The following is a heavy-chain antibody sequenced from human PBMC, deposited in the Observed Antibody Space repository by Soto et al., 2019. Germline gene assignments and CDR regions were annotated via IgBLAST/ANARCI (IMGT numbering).Heavy chain of an antibody. V-gene: IGHV3-21*01. D-gene: IGHD2-2*01. CDR2: ISSSSSYI. CDR3: ARVDCSSTSCPTYYYYSMDV. CDR1: GFTFSSYS. Sequence: EVQLVESGGGLVKPGGSLRLSCAASGFTFSSYSMNWVRQAPGKGLEWVSSISSSSSYIYYADSVKGRFTISRDNAKNSLYLQMNSLRAEDTAVYYCARVDCSSTSCPTYYYYSMDVWGQGTTVTVSS. J-gene: IGHJ6*02.